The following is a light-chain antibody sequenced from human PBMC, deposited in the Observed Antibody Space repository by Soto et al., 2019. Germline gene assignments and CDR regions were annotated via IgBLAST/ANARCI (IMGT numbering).Light chain of an antibody. V-gene: IGLV2-11*01. CDR2: DVT. Sequence: QSVLTQPRSVSGSPGQSVTISCTGTSSDVRGYNFVSWYQQHPGKAPKLVIYDVTKRPSGVPDRFSGSRSGNTASLDISGLQAEDEADYFCCSYAGSYTFVFGGGTQLTVL. CDR3: CSYAGSYTFV. J-gene: IGLJ2*01. CDR1: SSDVRGYNF.